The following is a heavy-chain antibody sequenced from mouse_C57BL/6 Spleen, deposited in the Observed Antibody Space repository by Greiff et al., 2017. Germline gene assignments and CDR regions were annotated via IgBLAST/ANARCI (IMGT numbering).Heavy chain of an antibody. CDR3: ARDYYYGSFPHFDY. V-gene: IGHV1-78*01. CDR1: GFTFTDHT. J-gene: IGHJ2*01. CDR2: IYPRDGST. D-gene: IGHD1-1*01. Sequence: VQLQQSDAELVKPGASVKISCKASGFTFTDHTIHWMKQRPEQGLEWIGYIYPRDGSTKYTEKFKGKATFTADKSSSTAYMQLNSLTSEDSAVYFCARDYYYGSFPHFDYWGQGTTLTVSS.